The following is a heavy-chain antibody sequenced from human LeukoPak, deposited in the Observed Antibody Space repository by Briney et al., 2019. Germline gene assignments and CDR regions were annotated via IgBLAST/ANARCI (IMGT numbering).Heavy chain of an antibody. Sequence: PSETLSLTCTVFGDSISSSFYYWGWIRQPPGKGLEWIGSIYYSGSTYYNPSLKSRVIISVDTSNNQFSLKLSSVTAADTAVYYCARTPADSSYTMDVWGTGTAVTVSS. CDR3: ARTPADSSYTMDV. CDR1: GDSISSSFYY. D-gene: IGHD2-15*01. CDR2: IYYSGST. V-gene: IGHV4-39*01. J-gene: IGHJ6*03.